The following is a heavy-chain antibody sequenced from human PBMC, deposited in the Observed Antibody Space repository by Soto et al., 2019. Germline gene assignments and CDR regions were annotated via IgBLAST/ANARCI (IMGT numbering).Heavy chain of an antibody. D-gene: IGHD3-3*01. CDR2: ISGSGGST. CDR1: GFTFSSYA. Sequence: AGGSLRLSCAASGFTFSSYAMSWVRQAPGKGLEWVSAISGSGGSTYYADSVKGRFTISRDNSKNTLYLQMNSLRAEDTAVYYCAKVRFLEWLLSYWGQGTLLTVSS. J-gene: IGHJ4*02. V-gene: IGHV3-23*01. CDR3: AKVRFLEWLLSY.